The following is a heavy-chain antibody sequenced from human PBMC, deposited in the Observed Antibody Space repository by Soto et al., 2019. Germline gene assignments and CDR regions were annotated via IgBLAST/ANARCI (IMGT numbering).Heavy chain of an antibody. V-gene: IGHV3-7*03. CDR3: AREMHLGSGWGDIDI. Sequence: DVPLVESGGALVQPGGSLGLSCAVSGFTVSAKWMSWVRQAPGKGLEWLANINEDGSKKFYVDSVKGRFTISKDNAKNSLSLQLGSLRADDTAVYYCAREMHLGSGWGDIDIWGRGTMVTVSS. CDR2: INEDGSKK. CDR1: GFTVSAKW. D-gene: IGHD6-19*01. J-gene: IGHJ4*02.